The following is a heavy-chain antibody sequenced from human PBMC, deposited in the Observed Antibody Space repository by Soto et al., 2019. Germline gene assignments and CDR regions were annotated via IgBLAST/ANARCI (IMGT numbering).Heavy chain of an antibody. CDR3: ASMRLSIAAAAPGNWFDP. Sequence: QQQLQESGPGLVKPSETLSLTCTVSGGSISSSSYYWGWIRQPPGKGLEWIGSIYYSGSTYYNPSLKSRVTISVDTSKNQFSLKLSSVTAADTAVYYCASMRLSIAAAAPGNWFDPWGQGTLVTVSS. CDR2: IYYSGST. D-gene: IGHD6-25*01. CDR1: GGSISSSSYY. V-gene: IGHV4-39*01. J-gene: IGHJ5*02.